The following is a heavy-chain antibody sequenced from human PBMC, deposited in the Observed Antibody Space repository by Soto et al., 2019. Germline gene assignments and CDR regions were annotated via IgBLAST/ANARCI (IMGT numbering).Heavy chain of an antibody. CDR2: IWYDGSNK. CDR1: GFTFSSFG. J-gene: IGHJ6*02. D-gene: IGHD1-26*01. V-gene: IGHV3-33*01. Sequence: QAQLVESGGGVVQPGRSLRLSCAASGFTFSSFGMHWVRQAPGKGLEWVAVIWYDGSNKYHADSVKGRFTISRDNSKNTLYLQMSSLRAEDTAVYYCARVPGELSSMDVWGQGTTVTVSS. CDR3: ARVPGELSSMDV.